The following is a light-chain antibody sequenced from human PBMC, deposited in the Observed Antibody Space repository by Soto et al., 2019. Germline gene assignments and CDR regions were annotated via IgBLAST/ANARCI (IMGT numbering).Light chain of an antibody. V-gene: IGLV2-11*01. J-gene: IGLJ2*01. CDR3: CSYAGSSLV. Sequence: QSALTQPASVSGSPGQSITISCTGTSSDLGGYNYVSWYQHHPGKAPKLIIFDVNKRPSGVPDRFSGSKSGNTASLTISGLQPEDEADYYCCSYAGSSLVFGGGTKVTVL. CDR1: SSDLGGYNY. CDR2: DVN.